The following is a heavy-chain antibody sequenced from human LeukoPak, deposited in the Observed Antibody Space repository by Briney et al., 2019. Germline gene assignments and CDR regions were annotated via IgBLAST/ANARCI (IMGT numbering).Heavy chain of an antibody. D-gene: IGHD3-10*01. CDR2: ISYDGSNK. Sequence: GGSLRLSCAASGFTFSSYAMHWVRQAPGKGLEWVAVISYDGSNKYYADSVKGRFTISRDNSKNTLYLQMNSLRAEDTAVYYCVRGARSFDYWGQGTLVTVSS. J-gene: IGHJ4*02. CDR3: VRGARSFDY. V-gene: IGHV3-30*04. CDR1: GFTFSSYA.